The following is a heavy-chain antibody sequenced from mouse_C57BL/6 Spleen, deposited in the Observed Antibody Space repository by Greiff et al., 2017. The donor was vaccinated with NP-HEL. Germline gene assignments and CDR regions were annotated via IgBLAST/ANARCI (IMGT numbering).Heavy chain of an antibody. Sequence: VQLQQSGAELVRPGASVKLSCTASGFNIKDDYMHWVKQRPEQGLEWIGWIDPENGDTEYASKFQGKATITADTSSNTAYLQLSSLTSEDTAFYYCTTAKFITTVVAPAMDYWGQGTSVTVSS. CDR3: TTAKFITTVVAPAMDY. CDR2: IDPENGDT. J-gene: IGHJ4*01. D-gene: IGHD1-1*01. CDR1: GFNIKDDY. V-gene: IGHV14-4*01.